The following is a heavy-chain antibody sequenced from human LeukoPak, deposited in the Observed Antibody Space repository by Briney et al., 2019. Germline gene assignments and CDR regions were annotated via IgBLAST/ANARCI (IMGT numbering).Heavy chain of an antibody. D-gene: IGHD3-10*01. CDR1: GGSISSYY. J-gene: IGHJ4*02. CDR3: ARDPHLDYYGSGSYDY. V-gene: IGHV4-59*01. Sequence: PSETLSLTCTVSGGSISSYYWSWIRQPPGKGLEWIGYIYYSGSTNYNPSLKSRVTISVDTSKNQFSLKLSSVTAADTAVYYCARDPHLDYYGSGSYDYWGQGTLVTVSS. CDR2: IYYSGST.